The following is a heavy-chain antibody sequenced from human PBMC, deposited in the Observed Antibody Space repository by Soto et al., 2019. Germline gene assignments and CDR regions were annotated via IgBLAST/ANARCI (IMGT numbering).Heavy chain of an antibody. CDR1: GASTVSHYH. D-gene: IGHD1-26*01. CDR3: ALALGPTTGLDY. V-gene: IGHV4-31*02. J-gene: IGHJ4*01. Sequence: QVQLQESGPGLVKPSQTLSLTCSVSGASTVSHYHWTWIRQPPGKGLEWMGYIFNSGTTCYNPSLTSRLSISMDTSGNHFSLELRSVTAADTAVYYCALALGPTTGLDYWGHGTLVTVSS. CDR2: IFNSGTT.